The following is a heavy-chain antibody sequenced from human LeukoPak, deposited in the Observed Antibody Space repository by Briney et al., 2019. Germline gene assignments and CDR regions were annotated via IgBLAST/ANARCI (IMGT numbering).Heavy chain of an antibody. CDR3: ARALGARFDY. J-gene: IGHJ4*02. CDR1: GGSISSYY. V-gene: IGHV4-59*01. D-gene: IGHD1-26*01. Sequence: SETLSLTCTVSGGSISSYYWSWIRQPPGKGLEWIGYIYYSGSTNYNPSLKSRVTISVDTSKNQFSLKLGSVTAADTAVYYCARALGARFDYWGQGTLVTVSS. CDR2: IYYSGST.